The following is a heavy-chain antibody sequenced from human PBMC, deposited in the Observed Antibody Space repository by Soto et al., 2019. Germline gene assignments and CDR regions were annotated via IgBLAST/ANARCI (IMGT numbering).Heavy chain of an antibody. CDR2: INAYNGNT. V-gene: IGHV1-18*01. CDR3: ARRGYSSSWYYYYYYGMDV. D-gene: IGHD6-13*01. CDR1: GYTFTSYG. J-gene: IGHJ6*02. Sequence: ASVKVSCKASGYTFTSYGISWVRQAPGQGLEWMGWINAYNGNTNYAQKLQGRVTMTTDTSTSTAYMELRSLRSDDTAVYYCARRGYSSSWYYYYYYGMDVWGQGTTVTVSS.